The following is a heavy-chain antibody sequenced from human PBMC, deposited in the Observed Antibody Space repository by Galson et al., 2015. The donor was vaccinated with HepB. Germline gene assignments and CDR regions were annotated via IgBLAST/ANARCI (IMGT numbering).Heavy chain of an antibody. V-gene: IGHV3-30*03. CDR1: GFTFSSYG. J-gene: IGHJ4*02. Sequence: LRLSCAASGFTFSSYGMHWVRQAPGKGLEWVAVISYDGSNKYYADSVKGRFTISRDNSKNTLYLQMNSLRAEDTAVYYCAGLGLAYWGQGTLVTVSS. CDR2: ISYDGSNK. D-gene: IGHD7-27*01. CDR3: AGLGLAY.